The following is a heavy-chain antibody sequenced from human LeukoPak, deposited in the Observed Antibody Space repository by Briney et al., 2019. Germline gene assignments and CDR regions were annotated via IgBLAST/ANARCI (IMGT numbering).Heavy chain of an antibody. Sequence: KPSETLSLTCTVSGGSISNTNYYWGWIRQPPGKGLECIGNIYYSGTTYYNPSLKSRVTISIDTSKKYFSLKLRSVTAADTAVYYCATLGDYYDRHAFHIWGQGTMVTVSS. CDR1: GGSISNTNYY. D-gene: IGHD3-22*01. CDR2: IYYSGTT. V-gene: IGHV4-39*07. J-gene: IGHJ3*02. CDR3: ATLGDYYDRHAFHI.